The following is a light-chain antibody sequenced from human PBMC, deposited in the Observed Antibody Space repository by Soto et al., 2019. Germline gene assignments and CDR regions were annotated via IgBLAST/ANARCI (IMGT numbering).Light chain of an antibody. J-gene: IGKJ3*01. V-gene: IGKV1-12*02. CDR2: AAS. CDR1: QGISNW. CDR3: QQDIHFPFT. Sequence: DIPMTQSPSSVSASVGDRVTITCRASQGISNWLAWYQQRPGKAPKLLIYAASNLQSGVPTRFGGSGSGTDFTLTINSLQPEDSATYYCQQDIHFPFTFGPGTKVDVK.